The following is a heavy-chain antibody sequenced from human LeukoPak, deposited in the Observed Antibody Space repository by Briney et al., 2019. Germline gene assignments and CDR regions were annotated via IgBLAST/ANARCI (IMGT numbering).Heavy chain of an antibody. CDR2: MNPNSGNT. D-gene: IGHD3-10*01. Sequence: ASVRVSCKASGCTFTSYDINWVRQATGQGLEWMGWMNPNSGNTGYAQKFQGRVTMTRNTSISTAYMELSSLRSEDTAVYYCARGGVTMVRGVFFPYYYYGMDVWGQGTTVTVSS. CDR1: GCTFTSYD. CDR3: ARGGVTMVRGVFFPYYYYGMDV. J-gene: IGHJ6*02. V-gene: IGHV1-8*01.